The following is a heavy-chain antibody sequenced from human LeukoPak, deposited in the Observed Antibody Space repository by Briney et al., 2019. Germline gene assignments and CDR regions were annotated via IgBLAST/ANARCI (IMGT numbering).Heavy chain of an antibody. J-gene: IGHJ5*02. CDR2: ISIYNGNT. D-gene: IGHD3-3*01. Sequence: ASVKVSCKASGYTFTNYGISWVRQAPGQGLEWMGWISIYNGNTDYAQKLRGRVTMTTDTSTSTAYMELRSLRSDDTAVYCCARTTYDFWSGYYMPDDPWGQGTLVTVSS. CDR1: GYTFTNYG. V-gene: IGHV1-18*01. CDR3: ARTTYDFWSGYYMPDDP.